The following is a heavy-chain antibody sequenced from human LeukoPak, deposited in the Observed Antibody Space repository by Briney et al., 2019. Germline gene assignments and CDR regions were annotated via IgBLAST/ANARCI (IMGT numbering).Heavy chain of an antibody. CDR2: IGIAGDI. D-gene: IGHD4-17*01. V-gene: IGHV3-13*04. J-gene: IGHJ4*02. CDR3: ARGHRGSTVTPFDY. Sequence: PGGSLRLSCAASGFTFSSYDMHWVRQVSGKGLEWVSGIGIAGDIHYPGSVKGRFTISRENARNSLYLQMDSLRAGDTAVYYCARGHRGSTVTPFDYWGQGTLVTVSS. CDR1: GFTFSSYD.